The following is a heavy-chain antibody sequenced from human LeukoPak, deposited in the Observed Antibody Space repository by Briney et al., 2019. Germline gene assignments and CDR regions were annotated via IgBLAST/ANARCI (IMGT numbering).Heavy chain of an antibody. V-gene: IGHV3-23*01. CDR3: AKDLLYSTAPKYFQH. CDR1: GGSISSSSYY. D-gene: IGHD2-15*01. CDR2: ISGSGGSI. Sequence: ETLSLTCTVSGGSISSSSYYWGWTRQPPGKGLEWVSAISGSGGSIYYVDSVKGRFTISRDTSKNTLYLQMDSLRAEDTAVYYCAKDLLYSTAPKYFQHWGQGTLVTVSS. J-gene: IGHJ1*01.